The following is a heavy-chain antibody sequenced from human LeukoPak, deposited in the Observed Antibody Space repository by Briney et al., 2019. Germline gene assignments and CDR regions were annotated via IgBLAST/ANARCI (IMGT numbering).Heavy chain of an antibody. J-gene: IGHJ3*02. Sequence: PSETLSLTCTVSGGSISSYYWSWIRQPPGKGLEWIGYIYYSGSTNYNPSLKSRVTISVDTSKNQFSLKLSSVTAADTAVYYCAKIADILTGYPAADFWGAFDIWGQGTMVTVSS. CDR3: AKIADILTGYPAADFWGAFDI. CDR2: IYYSGST. D-gene: IGHD3-9*01. V-gene: IGHV4-59*01. CDR1: GGSISSYY.